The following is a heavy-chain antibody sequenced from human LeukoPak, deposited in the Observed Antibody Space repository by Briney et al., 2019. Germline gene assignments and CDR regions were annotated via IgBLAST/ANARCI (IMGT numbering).Heavy chain of an antibody. Sequence: PGGSLRLSCAASGFTFSSSWMSWVRQAPGKGLEWVSSISSSSSYKYYADSVKGRFTISRDNAKNSLYLQMNSLRAEDTALYYCARGVAGDDYWGQGTLVTVSS. CDR1: GFTFSSSW. V-gene: IGHV3-21*01. D-gene: IGHD6-19*01. CDR2: ISSSSSYK. CDR3: ARGVAGDDY. J-gene: IGHJ4*02.